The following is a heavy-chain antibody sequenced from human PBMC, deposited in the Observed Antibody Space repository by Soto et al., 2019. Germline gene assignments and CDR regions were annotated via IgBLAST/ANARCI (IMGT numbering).Heavy chain of an antibody. CDR1: GYTFSNYG. D-gene: IGHD6-13*01. CDR2: ISAYNGNT. CDR3: ARVGNSSSWSQGAGWFDP. Sequence: GASVKVSCKTSGYTFSNYGINWVRQAPGQGLEWMGWISAYNGNTNFAQKLQGRVSLTTDTSSTTAYMELRSLTSDDTAVYYCARVGNSSSWSQGAGWFDPWGQGTLVTVSS. J-gene: IGHJ5*02. V-gene: IGHV1-18*01.